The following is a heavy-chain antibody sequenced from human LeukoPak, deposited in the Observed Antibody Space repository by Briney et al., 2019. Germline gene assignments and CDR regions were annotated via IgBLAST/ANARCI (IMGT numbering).Heavy chain of an antibody. V-gene: IGHV3-21*01. Sequence: GGSLRLSCAASGFTFSSYEMNWVRQAPGKGLEWVSSISSSSTYTYYADSLKGRFTISRDNAKNSLYLQMNSLRAEDTAVYYCARLLYDYIWGSSRSYYFDFWGQGTLVTVSS. J-gene: IGHJ4*02. D-gene: IGHD3-16*02. CDR2: ISSSSTYT. CDR3: ARLLYDYIWGSSRSYYFDF. CDR1: GFTFSSYE.